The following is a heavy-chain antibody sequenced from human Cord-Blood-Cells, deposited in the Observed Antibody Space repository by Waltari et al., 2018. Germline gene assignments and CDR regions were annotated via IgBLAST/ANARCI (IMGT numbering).Heavy chain of an antibody. CDR1: GGSISSSSYY. CDR2: IAYSGST. Sequence: QLQLQESGPGLVKPSETLSLTCTVSGGSISSSSYYWGWIRQPPGKGLEWIGSIAYSGSTYYNPSLKSRVTISVDTSKNQFSLKLSSVTTADTAVYYCAGSGSYYAFDIWGQGTMVTVSS. V-gene: IGHV4-39*01. J-gene: IGHJ3*02. CDR3: AGSGSYYAFDI. D-gene: IGHD1-26*01.